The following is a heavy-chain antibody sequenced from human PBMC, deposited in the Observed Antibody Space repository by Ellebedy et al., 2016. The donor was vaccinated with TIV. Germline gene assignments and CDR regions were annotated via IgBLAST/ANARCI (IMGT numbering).Heavy chain of an antibody. Sequence: GESLKISCAASGFTFSNYWMSWVRQAPGKGLEWVANIKQDGSEKYYVDSVEGRFAISRDNAKNSMYLQMNSLRDEDTAVYYCARDQWLGRAYYFDYWGQGTLLTVSP. CDR1: GFTFSNYW. CDR2: IKQDGSEK. D-gene: IGHD6-19*01. V-gene: IGHV3-7*01. CDR3: ARDQWLGRAYYFDY. J-gene: IGHJ4*02.